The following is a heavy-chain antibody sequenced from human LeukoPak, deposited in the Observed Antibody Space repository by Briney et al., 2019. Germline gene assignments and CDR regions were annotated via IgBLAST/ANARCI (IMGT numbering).Heavy chain of an antibody. CDR2: IWYDGTKS. CDR1: GFTFSNFA. D-gene: IGHD6-19*01. J-gene: IGHJ3*02. CDR3: AKEPKQWLGAFEI. V-gene: IGHV3-33*02. Sequence: GGSLRLSCAASGFTFSNFAMHWVRQAPGEGPEWVALIWYDGTKSFYADSAQGRFTISRDNSRNTLSLQMNSLRGDDTAVYYCAKEPKQWLGAFEIWGQGALVTVSS.